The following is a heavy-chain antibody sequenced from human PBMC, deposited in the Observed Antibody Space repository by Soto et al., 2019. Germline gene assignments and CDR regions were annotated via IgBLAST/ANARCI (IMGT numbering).Heavy chain of an antibody. CDR3: ARDAAAVDTAMVRPNFDY. Sequence: SVKVSCKASGGSFSSYAISWVRQAPGQGLEWMGGIIPIFGTANYAQKFQGRVTITADESTSTAYMELSSLRSEDTAVYYCARDAAAVDTAMVRPNFDYWGQGTLVTVSS. CDR1: GGSFSSYA. V-gene: IGHV1-69*13. J-gene: IGHJ4*02. CDR2: IIPIFGTA. D-gene: IGHD5-18*01.